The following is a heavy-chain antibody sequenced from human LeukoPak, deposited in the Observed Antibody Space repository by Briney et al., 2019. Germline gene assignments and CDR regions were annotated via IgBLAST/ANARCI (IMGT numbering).Heavy chain of an antibody. V-gene: IGHV4-59*01. CDR1: DGSISTYY. Sequence: SETLSLTCTVSDGSISTYYWSWIRQSPGKGLEWVGYIHNSGSTNYNPSLKSRVTISVDTSKNQFSLKLSSVTVADTAVYYCASALTTLEYFQHWGRGTLVTVSS. D-gene: IGHD4-17*01. CDR3: ASALTTLEYFQH. CDR2: IHNSGST. J-gene: IGHJ1*01.